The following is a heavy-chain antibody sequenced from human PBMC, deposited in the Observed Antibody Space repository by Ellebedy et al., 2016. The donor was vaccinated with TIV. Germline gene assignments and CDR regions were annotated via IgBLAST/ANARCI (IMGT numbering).Heavy chain of an antibody. CDR3: AREATAAAGCYFDY. D-gene: IGHD6-13*01. J-gene: IGHJ4*02. CDR2: IYYSGST. Sequence: SETLSLTCTVSGGPISSYYWGWIRQPPGKGLEWIGSIYYSGSTYYNPSLKSRVTISVDTSKNQFSLKLSSVTAADTAVYYCAREATAAAGCYFDYWGQGTLVTVSS. CDR1: GGPISSYY. V-gene: IGHV4-39*07.